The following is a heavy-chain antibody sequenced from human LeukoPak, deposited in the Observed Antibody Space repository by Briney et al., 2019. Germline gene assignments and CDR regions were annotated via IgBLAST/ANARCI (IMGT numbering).Heavy chain of an antibody. V-gene: IGHV4-61*02. CDR2: IYTSGST. CDR1: GGSISSGSYY. CDR3: ARGTVYGGNAYYFDY. D-gene: IGHD4-23*01. Sequence: ASQTLSLTCTVSGGSISSGSYYWSWIRQPAGKGLEGIGRIYTSGSTNYNPSLKSRVTISVDTSKNQFSLKLSSVTAADTAVYYCARGTVYGGNAYYFDYWGQGTLVTVSS. J-gene: IGHJ4*02.